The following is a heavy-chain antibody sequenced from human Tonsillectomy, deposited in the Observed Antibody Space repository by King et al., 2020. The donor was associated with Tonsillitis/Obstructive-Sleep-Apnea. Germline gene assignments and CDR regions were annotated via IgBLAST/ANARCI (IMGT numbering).Heavy chain of an antibody. J-gene: IGHJ4*02. D-gene: IGHD3-3*01. CDR3: ERLQRRTIFGVVIPSRGYYFDY. V-gene: IGHV2-70*11. CDR1: GFSLSTSGMC. CDR2: IDWDDDK. Sequence: VTLKESGPALVKPTQTLTLTCTFSGFSLSTSGMCVSWIRQPPGKALEWLARIDWDDDKYYSTSLKTRLTISKDTSKNQVVLTMTNMNPVATATYYCERLQRRTIFGVVIPSRGYYFDYWGQGTLVTVSS.